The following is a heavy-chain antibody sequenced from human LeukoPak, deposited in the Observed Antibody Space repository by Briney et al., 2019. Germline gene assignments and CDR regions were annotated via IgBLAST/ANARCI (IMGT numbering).Heavy chain of an antibody. J-gene: IGHJ1*01. CDR3: ARRANLRVLLW. V-gene: IGHV4-39*01. Sequence: SETLSLTCNVSGGSISSSSYYWGWIRQPPGKGLAWIGSICYRGRTFSNPSLKRRVTIMVDTSKNQFSLMLSSVTAADPDVNYCARRANLRVLLWWGQGPLVAVSS. CDR1: GGSISSSSYY. D-gene: IGHD3-3*01. CDR2: ICYRGRT.